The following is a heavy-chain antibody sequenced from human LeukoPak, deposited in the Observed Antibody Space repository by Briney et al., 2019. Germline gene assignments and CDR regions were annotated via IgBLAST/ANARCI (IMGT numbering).Heavy chain of an antibody. V-gene: IGHV3-66*02. CDR1: GFTVSSNY. J-gene: IGHJ4*02. CDR2: IYSGGST. Sequence: GGSLRLSCAASGFTVSSNYTSWVRQAPGKGLEWVSVIYSGGSTYYADSVKGRFTISRDNSKNTLYLQMNSLRAEDTAVYYCARTAIGYSDSSGYYFDYWGQGTLVTVSS. D-gene: IGHD3-22*01. CDR3: ARTAIGYSDSSGYYFDY.